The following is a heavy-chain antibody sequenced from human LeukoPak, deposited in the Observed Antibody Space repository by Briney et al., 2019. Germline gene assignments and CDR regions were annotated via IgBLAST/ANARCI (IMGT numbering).Heavy chain of an antibody. J-gene: IGHJ4*02. CDR1: GYTFTSYG. Sequence: ASVKVSCKASGYTFTSYGISWVRQAPGQGLEWMGWISAYNGNTKYVQRLQGRVTMTTDTSTSTAYMELRSLRSDDTAVYYCAKHRLNYYFDYWGQGTLATVSS. CDR3: AKHRLNYYFDY. CDR2: ISAYNGNT. V-gene: IGHV1-18*01. D-gene: IGHD6-25*01.